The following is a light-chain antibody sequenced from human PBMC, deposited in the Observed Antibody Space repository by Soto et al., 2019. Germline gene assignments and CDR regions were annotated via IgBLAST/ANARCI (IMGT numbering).Light chain of an antibody. CDR1: TSDVGAYNY. Sequence: QSVLSQPASVSGSPGKAITISCTGSTSDVGAYNYVSWYKHHPGQAPQLMIYEVSNRPPGVSNRFSGSKSGNTASLTISGLKADDEGDYYCSSKTSSSSPFVLGTGTKVTVL. CDR3: SSKTSSSSPFV. J-gene: IGLJ1*01. CDR2: EVS. V-gene: IGLV2-14*01.